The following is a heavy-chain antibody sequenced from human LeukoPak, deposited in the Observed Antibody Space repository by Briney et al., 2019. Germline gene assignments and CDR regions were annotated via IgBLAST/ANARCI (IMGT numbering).Heavy chain of an antibody. D-gene: IGHD5-18*01. V-gene: IGHV1-8*01. CDR3: ARVPGGSYGPDFDY. CDR2: MNPNSGNT. Sequence: ASVKVSCKASGYTFTSYDINWVRQATGQGLEWMGWMNPNSGNTGYAQKFQGRVIMTRNTSISTAYMELSSLRSEDTAVYYCARVPGGSYGPDFDYWGQGTLVTVSS. CDR1: GYTFTSYD. J-gene: IGHJ4*02.